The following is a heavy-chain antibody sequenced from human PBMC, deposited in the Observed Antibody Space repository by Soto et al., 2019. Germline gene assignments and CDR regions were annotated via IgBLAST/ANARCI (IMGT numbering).Heavy chain of an antibody. D-gene: IGHD6-13*01. CDR1: GFTFSSYW. V-gene: IGHV3-7*03. CDR2: IKQDGSEK. Sequence: GGSLRLSCAASGFTFSSYWMSWVRQAPGKGLEWVANIKQDGSEKYYVDSVKGRFTISRDNSKNTLYLQMNSLRAEDTAVYYCAKPYYSSSWYSLEYFQHWGQGTLVTVSS. J-gene: IGHJ1*01. CDR3: AKPYYSSSWYSLEYFQH.